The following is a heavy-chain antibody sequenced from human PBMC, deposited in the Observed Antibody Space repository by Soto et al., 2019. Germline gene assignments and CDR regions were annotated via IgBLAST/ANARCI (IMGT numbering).Heavy chain of an antibody. CDR1: GGSFSGYY. CDR3: ARADIVVVPAAKIRYYFDY. D-gene: IGHD2-2*01. Sequence: QVQLQQWGAGLLKPSETLSLTCAVYGGSFSGYYWSWIRQPPGKGLEWIGEINHSGSTNYNPSLKSRVTLSVDPSKNQFSLKLSSVTAADTAVYYCARADIVVVPAAKIRYYFDYWGQGTLVTVSS. V-gene: IGHV4-34*01. CDR2: INHSGST. J-gene: IGHJ4*02.